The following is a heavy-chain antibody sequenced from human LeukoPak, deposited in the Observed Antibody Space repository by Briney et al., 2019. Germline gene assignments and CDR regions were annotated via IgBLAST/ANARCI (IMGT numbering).Heavy chain of an antibody. CDR3: ARDLGQQLVYYYYYMDV. Sequence: SETLSLTCTVSGGSISSYYWSWIRQPAGKGLECSGRIYTSGSTNYNPSLKSRVTMSVDTSKNQFSLKLSSVTAADTAVYYCARDLGQQLVYYYYYMDVWGKGTTVTVSS. CDR2: IYTSGST. CDR1: GGSISSYY. D-gene: IGHD6-13*01. J-gene: IGHJ6*03. V-gene: IGHV4-4*07.